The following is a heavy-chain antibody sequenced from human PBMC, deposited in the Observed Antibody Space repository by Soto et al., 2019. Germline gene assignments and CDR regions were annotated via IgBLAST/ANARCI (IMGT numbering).Heavy chain of an antibody. D-gene: IGHD3-10*01. Sequence: QVQLQESGPGLVKPSQTLSLTCTVSGGSINRGGYYWSWIRQHPGKGLEWIGYIYNSGSTYYNPSLKSRVTISVDTSKNQFSLKLSSVTAADTAVYCCARGITMVRGVIHTPYFDYWGQGTLVTVSS. V-gene: IGHV4-31*03. CDR3: ARGITMVRGVIHTPYFDY. J-gene: IGHJ4*02. CDR2: IYNSGST. CDR1: GGSINRGGYY.